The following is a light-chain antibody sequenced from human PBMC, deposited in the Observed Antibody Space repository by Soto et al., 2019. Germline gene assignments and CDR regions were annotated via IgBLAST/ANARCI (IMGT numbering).Light chain of an antibody. V-gene: IGKV1-27*01. J-gene: IGKJ3*01. CDR3: QMYNSAPFT. CDR2: AAS. Sequence: DIQMTQSPSSLSASVGDRVTITCRASQGISNYVAWYQQRPGKVPKPLIYAASTLHLGVPSRFGGSGSGTHFTLTISSLQPEDVGVYYCQMYNSAPFTFGPGTKVDIK. CDR1: QGISNY.